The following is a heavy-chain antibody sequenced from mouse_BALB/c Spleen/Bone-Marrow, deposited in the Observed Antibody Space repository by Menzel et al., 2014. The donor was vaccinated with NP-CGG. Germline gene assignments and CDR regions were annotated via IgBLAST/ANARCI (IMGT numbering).Heavy chain of an antibody. V-gene: IGHV14-3*02. CDR2: IDPANGNT. CDR1: GFNIKDTY. CDR3: TTYYGSRFTY. D-gene: IGHD2-9*01. J-gene: IGHJ3*01. Sequence: EVKLMESGAELVKPGASVKLSCTASGFNIKDTYMHWVKQRPEQGLEWIGRIDPANGNTKYDPKFQGKATITADTSSNTAYLQLSSLPSGDTAVYYCTTYYGSRFTYWGQGTLVTVSA.